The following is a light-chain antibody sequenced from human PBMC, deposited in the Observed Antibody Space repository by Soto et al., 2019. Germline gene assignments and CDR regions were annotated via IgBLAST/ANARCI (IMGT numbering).Light chain of an antibody. CDR2: DVS. CDR3: SSYRISSTYV. J-gene: IGLJ1*01. CDR1: SSDVGGYNY. Sequence: QAGLTWRASGSGSHGQSITISCTGTSSDVGGYNYVSWYQQHPGKAPKLMIYDVSNRPSGVPNRFSGSKSGNTASLTISGLQAEDEADYYCSSYRISSTYVFGSGTKVTVL. V-gene: IGLV2-14*01.